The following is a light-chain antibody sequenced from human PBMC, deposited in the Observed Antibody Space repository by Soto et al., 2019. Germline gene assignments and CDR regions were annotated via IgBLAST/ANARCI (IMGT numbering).Light chain of an antibody. Sequence: PGERVTLSCRASQSVSSSYLPWYQQKPGQAPSLLIYGASTRATGIPARFSGSGSGTDFTLTIRRLQPEDFAVHYCQLVITFGQGTRLEIK. CDR1: QSVSSSY. CDR3: QLVIT. CDR2: GAS. J-gene: IGKJ5*01. V-gene: IGKV3D-7*01.